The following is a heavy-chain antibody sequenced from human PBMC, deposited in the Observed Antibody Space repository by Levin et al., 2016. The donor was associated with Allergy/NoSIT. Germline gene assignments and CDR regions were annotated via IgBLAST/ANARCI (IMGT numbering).Heavy chain of an antibody. CDR1: GFTFSSYG. V-gene: IGHV3-33*01. D-gene: IGHD1-26*01. Sequence: GESLKISCAASGFTFSSYGMHWVRQAPGKGLEWVAVIWYDGSNKYYADSVKGRFTISRDNSKNTLYLQMNSLRAEDTAVYYCARDASSVVGATRAYWGQGTLVTVSS. J-gene: IGHJ4*02. CDR3: ARDASSVVGATRAY. CDR2: IWYDGSNK.